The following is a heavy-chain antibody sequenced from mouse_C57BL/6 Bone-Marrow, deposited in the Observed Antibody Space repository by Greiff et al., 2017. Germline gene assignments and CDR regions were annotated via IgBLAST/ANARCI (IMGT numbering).Heavy chain of an antibody. D-gene: IGHD1-1*01. V-gene: IGHV3-6*01. Sequence: EVQLQQSGPGLVKPSQSLSLTCSVTGYSITSGYYWNWIRQFPGNKLEWMGYISYDGSNNYNPSLKNRISITRDTSKNQFFLKLNSVTTEDTATYYCARGEDYYYGSSYGFDYWGQGTTLTVSS. CDR2: ISYDGSN. J-gene: IGHJ2*01. CDR3: ARGEDYYYGSSYGFDY. CDR1: GYSITSGYY.